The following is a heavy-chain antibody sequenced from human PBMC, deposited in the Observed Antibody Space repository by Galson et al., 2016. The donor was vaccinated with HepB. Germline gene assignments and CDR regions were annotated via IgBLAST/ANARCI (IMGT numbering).Heavy chain of an antibody. CDR1: GVTFSSYA. CDR2: VSYHGNSR. Sequence: SGVTFSSYAMHWVRQAPGKGLDWVAIVSYHGNSRYVDDSVKGRFNISRDNSKSTLYLQMNSLRAEDTAVYYCAKGGRYGDYNWFDPWGQGTLVTVSS. V-gene: IGHV3-30*18. CDR3: AKGGRYGDYNWFDP. D-gene: IGHD4-17*01. J-gene: IGHJ5*02.